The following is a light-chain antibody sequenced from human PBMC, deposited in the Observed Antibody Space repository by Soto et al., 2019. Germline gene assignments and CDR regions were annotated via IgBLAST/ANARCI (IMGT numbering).Light chain of an antibody. Sequence: QSVLTQPASVSGSPGQSITISCTGTSSDVGSYNLVSWYQQHPGKAPKVMIYEVSKRPSGVSNRFSGSKSGNTASLTISGLQAEDEADYYCCSYAGSSTVVFGGGTQLT. CDR3: CSYAGSSTVV. CDR1: SSDVGSYNL. V-gene: IGLV2-23*02. J-gene: IGLJ2*01. CDR2: EVS.